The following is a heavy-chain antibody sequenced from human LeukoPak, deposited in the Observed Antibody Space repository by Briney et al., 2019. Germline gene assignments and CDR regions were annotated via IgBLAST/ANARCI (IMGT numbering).Heavy chain of an antibody. Sequence: SVKVSCKASGGTFSNCAVSWVRQAPGQGLEWMGGIIPIFGTANYAQRFQGRITITADKSTSTAYMELTSLRSEDTAVYYCATKVLRSGYTYGFGNYWGQGTLVTVSS. D-gene: IGHD5-18*01. CDR3: ATKVLRSGYTYGFGNY. J-gene: IGHJ4*02. CDR1: GGTFSNCA. V-gene: IGHV1-69*06. CDR2: IIPIFGTA.